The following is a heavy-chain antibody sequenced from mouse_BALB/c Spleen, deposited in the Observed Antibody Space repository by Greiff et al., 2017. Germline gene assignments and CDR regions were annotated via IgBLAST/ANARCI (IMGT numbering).Heavy chain of an antibody. Sequence: EVQLVESGGGLVQPGGSRKLSCAASGFTFSDYGMAWVRQAPGKGPEWVAFISNLAYSIYYADTVTGRFTISRENAKNTLYLEMSRLRSEDTAMYYYARHRYGYSMDYWGQGTSVTVSS. J-gene: IGHJ4*01. CDR3: ARHRYGYSMDY. CDR2: ISNLAYSI. D-gene: IGHD2-14*01. V-gene: IGHV5-15*02. CDR1: GFTFSDYG.